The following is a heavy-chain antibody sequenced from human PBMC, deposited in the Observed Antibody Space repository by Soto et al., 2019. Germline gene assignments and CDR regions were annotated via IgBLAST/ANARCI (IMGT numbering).Heavy chain of an antibody. Sequence: ASVKVSCKASGYTFTRYGISWVRQAPGQGLEWMGWISANNGGTNYAQKFQGWVSMTMDTSISTAYMELSSLRSDDTAVYYCAREGAPPYYDFWSGYPSYGMDVWGQGTTVTVSS. CDR3: AREGAPPYYDFWSGYPSYGMDV. J-gene: IGHJ6*02. CDR2: ISANNGGT. V-gene: IGHV1-18*01. D-gene: IGHD3-3*01. CDR1: GYTFTRYG.